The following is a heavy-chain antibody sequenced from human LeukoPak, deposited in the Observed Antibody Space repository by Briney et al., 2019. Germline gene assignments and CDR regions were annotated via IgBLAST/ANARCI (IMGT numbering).Heavy chain of an antibody. J-gene: IGHJ4*02. Sequence: GGSLRLSCAASGFTFSSYAMHWVRQAPGKGLEWVSYISNSGSTIYYADSVKGRFTISRDNAKNSLYLQMNSLRAEDTAVYYCAKGLPATLLDYWGQGTLVTVSS. V-gene: IGHV3-48*03. D-gene: IGHD2-2*01. CDR2: ISNSGSTI. CDR3: AKGLPATLLDY. CDR1: GFTFSSYA.